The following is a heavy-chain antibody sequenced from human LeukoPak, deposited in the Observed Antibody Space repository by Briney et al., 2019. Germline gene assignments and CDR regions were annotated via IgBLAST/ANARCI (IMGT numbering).Heavy chain of an antibody. CDR3: AKKGDSGWVFDY. CDR2: ISGSGGST. Sequence: GGSLRLSCAASGFTFSSYAMSWVRQAPGKGLEWVSGISGSGGSTHYAYSVKGQFTISRDNSKNTLWLQMNSLRAEDTALYYCAKKGDSGWVFDYWGQGTLVTVSS. CDR1: GFTFSSYA. V-gene: IGHV3-23*01. J-gene: IGHJ4*02. D-gene: IGHD6-19*01.